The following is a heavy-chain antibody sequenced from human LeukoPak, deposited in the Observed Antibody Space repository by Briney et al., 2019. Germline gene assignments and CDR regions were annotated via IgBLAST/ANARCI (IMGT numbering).Heavy chain of an antibody. CDR3: ARDRAGPKRGPLSFDY. J-gene: IGHJ4*02. CDR2: IYTSGST. V-gene: IGHV4-4*07. D-gene: IGHD6-19*01. CDR1: GGSISSHY. Sequence: SETLSLTCTVAGGSISSHYWSWIRQPAGKGLEWIGRIYTSGSTNYNPSLKSRVTMSVDTSKNQFSLKLSSVTAADTAVYYCARDRAGPKRGPLSFDYWGQGTLVTVSS.